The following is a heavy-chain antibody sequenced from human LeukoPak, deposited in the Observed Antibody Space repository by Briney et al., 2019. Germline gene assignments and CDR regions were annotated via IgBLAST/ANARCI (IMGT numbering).Heavy chain of an antibody. V-gene: IGHV3-48*02. J-gene: IGHJ6*02. D-gene: IGHD3-3*01. Sequence: GGSLRLSCAASGFTFSSYSMNWVRQAPGKGLEWVSYISSSSSTIYCADSVKGRFTISRDNAKNSLYLQMNSLRDEDAAVYYCARDSFVWHVNDFWSGPYYYYGMDVWGQGTTVTVSS. CDR2: ISSSSSTI. CDR3: ARDSFVWHVNDFWSGPYYYYGMDV. CDR1: GFTFSSYS.